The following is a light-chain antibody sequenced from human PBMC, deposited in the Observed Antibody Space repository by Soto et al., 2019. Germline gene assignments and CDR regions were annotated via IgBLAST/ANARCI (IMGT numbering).Light chain of an antibody. CDR1: QSINTY. V-gene: IGKV1-39*01. J-gene: IGKJ5*01. CDR3: QQYGSSST. CDR2: AAS. Sequence: DIQMTQSPSSLSASVGDRVTITCRASQSINTYLNWYQQEPGKAPKLLIYAASTLQGGVPSRFSGSGSGSDFTLTISSLQPEDFAVYYCQQYGSSSTFGQGTRLENK.